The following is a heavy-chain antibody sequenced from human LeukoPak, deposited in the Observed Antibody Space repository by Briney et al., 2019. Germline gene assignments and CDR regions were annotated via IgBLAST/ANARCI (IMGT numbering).Heavy chain of an antibody. J-gene: IGHJ4*02. V-gene: IGHV4-39*01. CDR2: IYYSGST. D-gene: IGHD3-22*01. CDR3: ARHRARDDSSGYYLYYFDY. Sequence: SETLSLTCTVSGGSISSSSYYWGWIPQPPGKGLEWIGSIYYSGSTYYNPSLKSRVTISVDTSKNQFSLKLSSVTAADTAVYYCARHRARDDSSGYYLYYFDYWGQGTLVTVSS. CDR1: GGSISSSSYY.